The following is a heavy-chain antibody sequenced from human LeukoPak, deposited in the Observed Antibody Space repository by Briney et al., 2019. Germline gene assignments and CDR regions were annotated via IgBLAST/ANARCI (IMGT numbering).Heavy chain of an antibody. CDR1: GDSVSSNSAA. CDR3: MSNYLQGGYYFNT. CDR2: TYYRSKWFY. J-gene: IGHJ4*02. D-gene: IGHD4-11*01. V-gene: IGHV6-1*01. Sequence: SQTLSLTCAISGDSVSSNSAAWDWIRQSPSRGLEWLGRTYYRSKWFYDYAVSVKSRITINPDTSKNQFSLLLNSVTPEDTAVYYCMSNYLQGGYYFNTWGQGTLVTVSS.